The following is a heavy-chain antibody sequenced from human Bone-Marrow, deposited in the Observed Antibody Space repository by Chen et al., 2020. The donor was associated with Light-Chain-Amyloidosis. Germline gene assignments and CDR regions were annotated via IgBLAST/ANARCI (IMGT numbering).Heavy chain of an antibody. CDR3: AKDKGGSMGFGMDV. J-gene: IGHJ6*02. CDR1: GFTFDDYA. D-gene: IGHD3-10*01. Sequence: VQLMESGGDVVQPGRSLRLSWEVSGFTFDDYAMHWVRQAPGKGLEWVSGISWNSGVKGYVDSVRGRFTISRDGVKNSLYLQMNSLRPEDTALYYCAKDKGGSMGFGMDVWGQGTTVIVSS. CDR2: ISWNSGVK. V-gene: IGHV3-9*01.